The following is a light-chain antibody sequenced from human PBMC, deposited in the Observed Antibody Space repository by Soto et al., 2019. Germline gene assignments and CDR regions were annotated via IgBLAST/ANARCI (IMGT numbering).Light chain of an antibody. CDR1: SSDVGGYNY. CDR3: SSHTSIGAQV. CDR2: DVS. V-gene: IGLV2-14*01. J-gene: IGLJ2*01. Sequence: QSALTQPASVFGSPGQSITISCTGTSSDVGGYNYVSWYQQHPGKAPKLMIYDVSNRPSGVSNRFSGSKSGNTASLTISGLQAEDEADYYCSSHTSIGAQVFGGGTKVTVL.